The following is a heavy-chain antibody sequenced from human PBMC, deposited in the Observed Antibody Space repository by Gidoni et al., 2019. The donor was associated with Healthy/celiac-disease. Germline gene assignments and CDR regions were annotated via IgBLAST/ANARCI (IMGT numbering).Heavy chain of an antibody. Sequence: EVQLVESGGGLVKPGGSLRLSCAASGFTFRSYSMNWFRQAPGQGLQWVSSISSSSSYIYYADSVKGRFTISRDNAKNSLYLQMNSLRAEDTAVYYCARDPAYDSSGPFDYWGQGTLVTVSS. CDR1: GFTFRSYS. D-gene: IGHD3-22*01. CDR3: ARDPAYDSSGPFDY. J-gene: IGHJ4*02. V-gene: IGHV3-21*01. CDR2: ISSSSSYI.